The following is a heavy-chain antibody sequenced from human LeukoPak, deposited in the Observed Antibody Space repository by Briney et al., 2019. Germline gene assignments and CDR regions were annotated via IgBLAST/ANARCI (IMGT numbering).Heavy chain of an antibody. Sequence: PGGSLRLSCAASGFTFINYGMHWVRQAPGKGLEWVAVIWYDGSKKYYADSVKGRSTISRDNSKNTVYLQINSLRAEDTAVYYCARVSPEIVVVTGTGAPDYWGQGTLVTVSS. J-gene: IGHJ4*02. CDR2: IWYDGSKK. CDR3: ARVSPEIVVVTGTGAPDY. D-gene: IGHD2-21*02. V-gene: IGHV3-33*01. CDR1: GFTFINYG.